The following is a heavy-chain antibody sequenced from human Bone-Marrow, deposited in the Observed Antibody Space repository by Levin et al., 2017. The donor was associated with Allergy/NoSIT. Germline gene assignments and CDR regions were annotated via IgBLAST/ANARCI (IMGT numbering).Heavy chain of an antibody. CDR2: INSDGSTT. CDR3: GLATSSRLPY. Sequence: GGSLRLSCAASGFTFSTYWMHWVRQAPGKGLVWVSRINSDGSTTSYADSVKGRFTISRDNAKNTLYPQMNSLRAEDTAVYYCGLATSSRLPYWGQGTLVTVSS. D-gene: IGHD6-13*01. J-gene: IGHJ4*02. CDR1: GFTFSTYW. V-gene: IGHV3-74*01.